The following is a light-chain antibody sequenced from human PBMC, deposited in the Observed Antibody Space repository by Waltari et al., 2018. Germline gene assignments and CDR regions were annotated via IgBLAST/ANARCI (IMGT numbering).Light chain of an antibody. J-gene: IGKJ2*03. Sequence: DIQMTQSPSSLSAFVGDRVSIICRSSQTINNDVNWYQQKLGKAPKLLIYGTYNLSSGVAFRFICSGSGTECNLTITVLRPEDVSTYYCQQSFSSPRAFGFGQGTKVE. CDR2: GTY. CDR1: QTINND. CDR3: QQSFSSPRAFG. V-gene: IGKV1-39*01.